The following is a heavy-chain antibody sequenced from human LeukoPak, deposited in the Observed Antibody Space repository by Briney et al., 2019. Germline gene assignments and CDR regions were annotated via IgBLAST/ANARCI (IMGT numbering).Heavy chain of an antibody. V-gene: IGHV1-69*05. D-gene: IGHD2-15*01. Sequence: ASVTVSFKASGGTFIIYAISWVRQAPGQGLEWMGGIIPIFGTANYAQKFQGRVTITTDESTSTAYMELSSLRSEDTAVYYCASPTDCSGGSCYFNYWGQGTLVTVSS. J-gene: IGHJ4*02. CDR2: IIPIFGTA. CDR1: GGTFIIYA. CDR3: ASPTDCSGGSCYFNY.